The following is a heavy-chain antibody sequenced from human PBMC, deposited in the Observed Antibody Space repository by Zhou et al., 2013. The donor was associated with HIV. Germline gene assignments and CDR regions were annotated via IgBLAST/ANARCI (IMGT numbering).Heavy chain of an antibody. V-gene: IGHV1-69*05. J-gene: IGHJ4*02. Sequence: QVQLVQSGAGVKRPGSALKFSCQVSGGSFNSYAINWVRQAPGQGLEWMGGIIPGVDIAHYADIFQGRVIIKTDETTHTVQMELSDARSDDTAVYYCTRVPDYWDTRGYSDFWGQGTLVTVSS. CDR2: IIPGVDIA. D-gene: IGHD3-22*01. CDR3: TRVPDYWDTRGYSDF. CDR1: GGSFNSYA.